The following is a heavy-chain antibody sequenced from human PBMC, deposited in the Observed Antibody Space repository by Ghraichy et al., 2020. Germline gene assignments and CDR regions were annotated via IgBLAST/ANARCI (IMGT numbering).Heavy chain of an antibody. Sequence: SETLSLTCAVYGGSFSGYYWSWIRQPPGKGLEWIGEINHSGSTNYNPSLKSRVTISVDTSKNQFSLKLSSVTAADTAVYYCARALWSGYYRVGFFYWGQGTLVTVSS. V-gene: IGHV4-34*01. D-gene: IGHD3-3*01. CDR2: INHSGST. CDR3: ARALWSGYYRVGFFY. J-gene: IGHJ4*02. CDR1: GGSFSGYY.